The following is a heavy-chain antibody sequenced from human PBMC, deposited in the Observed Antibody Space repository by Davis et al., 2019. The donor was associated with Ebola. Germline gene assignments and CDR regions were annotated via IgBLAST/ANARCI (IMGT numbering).Heavy chain of an antibody. Sequence: GGSLRLSCAASGFTFTIFDMHWVRQAPGRGLEWVAFVRSHGSDDHYADSVKGRFTISRDNSKNTLYLQMNSLRAEDTAVYYCATKSAPIDYWGQGTLVTVSS. J-gene: IGHJ4*02. CDR3: ATKSAPIDY. V-gene: IGHV3-30*02. D-gene: IGHD2-2*01. CDR1: GFTFTIFD. CDR2: VRSHGSDD.